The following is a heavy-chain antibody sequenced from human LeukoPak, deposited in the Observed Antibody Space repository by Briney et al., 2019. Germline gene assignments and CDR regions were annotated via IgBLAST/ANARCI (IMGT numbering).Heavy chain of an antibody. CDR3: ASNTVVRGVIRETGYGMDV. CDR1: GFTFSSYE. CDR2: ISSSGSII. Sequence: PGGSLRLSCAASGFTFSSYEMNWVRQAPGKGLEWVSYISSSGSIIYYADSVKGRFTISRDNAKNSLYLQMNSLRADDTAVYYWASNTVVRGVIRETGYGMDVWGQGTTVTVSS. V-gene: IGHV3-48*03. J-gene: IGHJ6*02. D-gene: IGHD3-10*01.